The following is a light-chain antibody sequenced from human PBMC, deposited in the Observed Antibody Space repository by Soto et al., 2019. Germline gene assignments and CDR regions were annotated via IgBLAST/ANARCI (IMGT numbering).Light chain of an antibody. V-gene: IGLV2-23*02. J-gene: IGLJ1*01. CDR3: SSHPGPRTPYA. CDR1: NSDIGTYDL. CDR2: EVN. Sequence: QSALTQPASVSGSPGQSITISCTGTNSDIGTYDLASWYQQHPGKAPKLMIYEVNKRPSGVSNRFSGSKSGNTASLTISGLQPEDEANYYGSSHPGPRTPYASGPGPKVPVL.